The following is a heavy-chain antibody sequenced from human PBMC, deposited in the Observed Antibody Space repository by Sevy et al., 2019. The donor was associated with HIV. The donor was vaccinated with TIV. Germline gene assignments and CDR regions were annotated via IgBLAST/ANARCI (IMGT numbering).Heavy chain of an antibody. CDR1: GLTFSTYG. J-gene: IGHJ4*02. Sequence: GGSLRLSCAASGLTFSTYGMHWVRQAPGKGLEWVAFIRFDGNSKYYADSVKGRFTISRDNSKNTLDLQLNSLTAEDTAVYYCARADCGGDCYLVFDYRGQGTLVTVSS. V-gene: IGHV3-30*02. D-gene: IGHD2-21*01. CDR2: IRFDGNSK. CDR3: ARADCGGDCYLVFDY.